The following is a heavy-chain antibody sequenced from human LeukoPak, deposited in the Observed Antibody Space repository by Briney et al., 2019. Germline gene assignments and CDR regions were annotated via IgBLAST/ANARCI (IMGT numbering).Heavy chain of an antibody. D-gene: IGHD1-26*01. V-gene: IGHV4-39*01. J-gene: IGHJ4*02. CDR1: GGSISSSSYY. CDR2: IYYSGST. CDR3: ARRKNLVGATDY. Sequence: SETLSLTCTLSGGSISSSSYYWGWIRQPPGKGLEWIGSIYYSGSTYYNPSLKSRVTISVDTSKNQFSLKLSSVTAADTAVYYCARRKNLVGATDYWGQGTLVTVSS.